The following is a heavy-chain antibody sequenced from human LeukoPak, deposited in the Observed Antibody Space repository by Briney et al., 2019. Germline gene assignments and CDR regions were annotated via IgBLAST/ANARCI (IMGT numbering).Heavy chain of an antibody. J-gene: IGHJ4*02. Sequence: PSETLSLTCTVSGGSISSYYWSWIRQPGGKGLEWIGRIYTSGSTNYNPSLKSRVTMSVDTSKNQFSLKLSSVTAADPAVYYCARDVSRYCSSTSCYTGDYWGQGTLVTVSS. D-gene: IGHD2-2*02. V-gene: IGHV4-4*07. CDR3: ARDVSRYCSSTSCYTGDY. CDR2: IYTSGST. CDR1: GGSISSYY.